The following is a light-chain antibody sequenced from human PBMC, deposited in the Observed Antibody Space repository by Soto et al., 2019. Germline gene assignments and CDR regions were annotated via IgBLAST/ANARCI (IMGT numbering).Light chain of an antibody. CDR1: RSVSSSF. Sequence: EIVLTQSPGTLSLSPGGRATLSCRASRSVSSSFLAWYQQKPGQAPRLLIYGASSRATGIPDRFSGSGSGTDFTLTISRLEPEDFAVDYCQQYGSSPPLTFGGGTNVEIK. CDR2: GAS. J-gene: IGKJ4*01. V-gene: IGKV3-20*01. CDR3: QQYGSSPPLT.